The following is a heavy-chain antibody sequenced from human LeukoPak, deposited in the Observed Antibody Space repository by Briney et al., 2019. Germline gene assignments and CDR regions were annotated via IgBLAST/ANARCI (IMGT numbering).Heavy chain of an antibody. CDR3: ARDGYYCSGGSCYNWFDP. D-gene: IGHD2-15*01. CDR2: ISAYNGNT. Sequence: ASVKVSCKASGYTFTGYGISWVRQAPGQGLEWMGWISAYNGNTNYAQKLQGRVTMTTDTSTSTAYMELRSLRSDDTAVYYCARDGYYCSGGSCYNWFDPWGQGTLVTVSS. J-gene: IGHJ5*02. V-gene: IGHV1-18*01. CDR1: GYTFTGYG.